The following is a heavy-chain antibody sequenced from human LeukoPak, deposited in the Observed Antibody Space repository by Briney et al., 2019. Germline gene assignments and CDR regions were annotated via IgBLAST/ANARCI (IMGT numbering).Heavy chain of an antibody. J-gene: IGHJ4*02. V-gene: IGHV3-30*18. CDR3: AKDQDYDSSGYEGSFDY. Sequence: PGGSLRLSCAASGFTFSSYGMHWVRQAPGKGLEWVAVISYDGSNKYYADSVKGRFTISRDNSKNTLYLQMNSLRAEDTAVYYCAKDQDYDSSGYEGSFDYWGQGTLVTVSS. CDR2: ISYDGSNK. D-gene: IGHD3-22*01. CDR1: GFTFSSYG.